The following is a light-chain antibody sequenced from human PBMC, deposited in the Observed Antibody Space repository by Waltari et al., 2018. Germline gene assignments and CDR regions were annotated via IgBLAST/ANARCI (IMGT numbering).Light chain of an antibody. CDR3: QQANSVPFT. J-gene: IGKJ3*01. V-gene: IGKV1-12*01. CDR2: AAS. Sequence: DIQMTQSPSSVSASVGGRVTLTCRASRCISNLLAGYQQKPGKAPKLLNYAASSLQSGVPSRFSGSGSGADFTLTISSLQPEDFATYYCQQANSVPFTFGPGTKVLVK. CDR1: RCISNL.